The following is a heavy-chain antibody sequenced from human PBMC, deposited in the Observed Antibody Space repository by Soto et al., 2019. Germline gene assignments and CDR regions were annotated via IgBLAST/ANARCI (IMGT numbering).Heavy chain of an antibody. CDR1: GFTFSSYS. Sequence: GGSLRLSCAASGFTFSSYSMNWVRQAPGKGLEWVSYISSSSSTIYYADSVKGRFTISRDNAKNSLYLQMNSLRDEETAVYYCARAYDFWSGYYREYYGMDVWGQGTTVTVSS. V-gene: IGHV3-48*02. CDR3: ARAYDFWSGYYREYYGMDV. CDR2: ISSSSSTI. D-gene: IGHD3-3*01. J-gene: IGHJ6*02.